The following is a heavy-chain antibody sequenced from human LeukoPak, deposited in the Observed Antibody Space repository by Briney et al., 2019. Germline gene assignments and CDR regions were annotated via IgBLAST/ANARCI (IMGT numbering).Heavy chain of an antibody. Sequence: SETLSLTCTVSGGSISSSSYYWGWIRQPPGKGLEWIGSIYYSGSTYYNPSLKSRVTISVDTSKNQFSLKLSSVTAADTAVYYCAKEQLVPPGGYFDYWGQGTLVTVSS. CDR1: GGSISSSSYY. CDR2: IYYSGST. D-gene: IGHD6-13*01. J-gene: IGHJ4*02. V-gene: IGHV4-39*07. CDR3: AKEQLVPPGGYFDY.